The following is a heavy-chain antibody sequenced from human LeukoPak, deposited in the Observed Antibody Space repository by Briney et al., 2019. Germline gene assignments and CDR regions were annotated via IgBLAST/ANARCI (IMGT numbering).Heavy chain of an antibody. CDR1: GSTFTGYC. D-gene: IGHD2-2*02. V-gene: IGHV1-2*02. J-gene: IGHJ4*02. Sequence: GASVKLSCNASGSTFTGYCMHWVRQAPGQGLEWMGWINPDSGGTNYAQQFQGRVTMTRDTSISTAYMQVSRLRSDDTAVYYCARGNIVVVPAAIEAYWGQGTLVTVSS. CDR2: INPDSGGT. CDR3: ARGNIVVVPAAIEAY.